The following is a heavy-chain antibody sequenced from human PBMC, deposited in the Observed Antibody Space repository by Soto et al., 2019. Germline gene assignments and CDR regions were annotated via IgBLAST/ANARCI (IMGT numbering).Heavy chain of an antibody. J-gene: IGHJ5*02. CDR3: ARSYSGTFYGYDT. CDR1: GGSISSYH. D-gene: IGHD1-26*01. V-gene: IGHV4-59*01. CDR2: VFYTGST. Sequence: SATLALTCTVSGGSISSYHWSWIRQSPGKGLEWIGYVFYTGSTKYNPALKRRVTISVDTSKNQFSLKLSSVSAADTGLYYCARSYSGTFYGYDTWGQGILVTV.